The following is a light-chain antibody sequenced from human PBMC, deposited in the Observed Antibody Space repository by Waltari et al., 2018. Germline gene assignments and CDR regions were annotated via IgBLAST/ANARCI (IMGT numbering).Light chain of an antibody. Sequence: QSVLTKPPSASGTPGQGAIIPCSGSNPTTGSHNLSWYQHLPGTDPKLLIYKNNQRPSGVPERFSGSKSGTSASLAISGLRSEDEADYYCAAWDDSLSGRVFGGGTKLTVL. CDR3: AAWDDSLSGRV. V-gene: IGLV1-47*01. CDR1: NPTTGSHN. CDR2: KNN. J-gene: IGLJ3*02.